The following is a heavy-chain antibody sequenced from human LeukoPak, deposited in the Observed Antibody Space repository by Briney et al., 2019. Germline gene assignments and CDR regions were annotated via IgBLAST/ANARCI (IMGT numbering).Heavy chain of an antibody. CDR2: IYYSGST. CDR3: ARRGVIAAADPFDP. D-gene: IGHD6-13*01. V-gene: IGHV4-39*01. Sequence: PSETLSLTCTVSGGSISSSSYYWGWIRQPPGKGLEWIGSIYYSGSTYYNPSLKSRVTISVDTSKNQFSLKLSSVTAADTAVYYCARRGVIAAADPFDPWGQGTLVTVSS. J-gene: IGHJ5*02. CDR1: GGSISSSSYY.